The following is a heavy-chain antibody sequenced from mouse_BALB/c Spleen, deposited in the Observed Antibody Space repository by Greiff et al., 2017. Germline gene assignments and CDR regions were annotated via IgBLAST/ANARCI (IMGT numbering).Heavy chain of an antibody. J-gene: IGHJ4*01. CDR1: GYTFTSYW. V-gene: IGHV1S41*01. CDR2: IAPGSGST. D-gene: IGHD2-1*01. Sequence: DLVKPGASVKLSCKASGYTFTSYWINWIKQRPGQGLEWIGRIAPGSGSTYYNEMFKGKATLTVDTSFSTAYIQLSSLSSEDSAVYFCARSYYGNYHYAMDYWGQGTSVTVSS. CDR3: ARSYYGNYHYAMDY.